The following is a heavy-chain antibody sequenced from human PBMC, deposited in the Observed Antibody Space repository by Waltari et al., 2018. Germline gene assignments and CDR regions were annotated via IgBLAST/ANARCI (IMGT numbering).Heavy chain of an antibody. V-gene: IGHV3-9*01. J-gene: IGHJ5*02. D-gene: IGHD3-22*01. CDR2: ITKDGCAL. Sequence: EVQLVESGGDLVQPGRSLRPTCAAFGSRVADIALHWVRHGHGRGLEGVLGITKDGCALDYADSVKGRFIISRDNAENSLYLQMNSLRAEDTAFYYCARDRGSGYYWGFGPWGQGTPVTVSS. CDR3: ARDRGSGYYWGFGP. CDR1: GSRVADIA.